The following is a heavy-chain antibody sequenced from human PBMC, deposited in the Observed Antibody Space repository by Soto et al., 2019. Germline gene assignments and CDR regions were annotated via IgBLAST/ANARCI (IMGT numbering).Heavy chain of an antibody. J-gene: IGHJ6*02. CDR2: IYYSGST. Sequence: QVQLQESGPGLVKPSQTLSLTCTVSGGSISSGGYYWSWIRQHPGKGLEWIGYIYYSGSTYYNPSLQSRVTISVDTSKNQFSLKLSSVTAADTAVYYCARSLGTSPYDSYYYGMDVWGQGTTVTVSS. CDR1: GGSISSGGYY. CDR3: ARSLGTSPYDSYYYGMDV. V-gene: IGHV4-31*03. D-gene: IGHD3-3*01.